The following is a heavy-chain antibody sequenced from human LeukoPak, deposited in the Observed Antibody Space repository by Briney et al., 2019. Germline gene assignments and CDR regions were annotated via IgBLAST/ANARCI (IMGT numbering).Heavy chain of an antibody. CDR2: ISTSSTDT. V-gene: IGHV3-11*06. Sequence: GGSLRLSCAASGFTFSDYYMSWIRQAPGKGLEWVLYISTSSTDTNYADSVKGRFTISSDNAKKSLYLQMNSLRAEDTAVYYCARDWAPLNENWFDPWGQGTLVTVSS. CDR3: ARDWAPLNENWFDP. CDR1: GFTFSDYY. J-gene: IGHJ5*02. D-gene: IGHD1-1*01.